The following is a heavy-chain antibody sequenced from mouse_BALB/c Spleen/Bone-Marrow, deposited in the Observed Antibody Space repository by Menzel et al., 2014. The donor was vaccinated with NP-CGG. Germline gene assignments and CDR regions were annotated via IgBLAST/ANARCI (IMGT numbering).Heavy chain of an antibody. J-gene: IGHJ3*01. Sequence: QVQLKEPGAELVKPGASVKMSCGASGYTFTTYWMHWVKQRPGQGLEWIGEINTTDGRTNYNEKFKNKATLTVDKSSSKAYRQLSSLTAKDSSVYYGVRYYGYYAGFAWFVYWGQGTPVTVSS. CDR2: INTTDGRT. CDR3: VRYYGYYAGFAWFVY. D-gene: IGHD2-1*01. V-gene: IGHV1S81*02. CDR1: GYTFTTYW.